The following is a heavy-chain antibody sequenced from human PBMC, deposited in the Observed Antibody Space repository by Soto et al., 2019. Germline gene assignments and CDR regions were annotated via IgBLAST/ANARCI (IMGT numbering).Heavy chain of an antibody. CDR1: GYTFTDSH. CDR2: IDPDSGGT. J-gene: IGHJ4*02. D-gene: IGHD1-26*01. Sequence: ASVKVSCKASGYTFTDSHIHWIRQAPGHGLQWMGWIDPDSGGTEYSQLFQGRVTLTRDTSTKTVFLGLSGLTSDDTAVYYCARDPTSKFSESYFDPWGQGTLVTVSS. CDR3: ARDPTSKFSESYFDP. V-gene: IGHV1-2*02.